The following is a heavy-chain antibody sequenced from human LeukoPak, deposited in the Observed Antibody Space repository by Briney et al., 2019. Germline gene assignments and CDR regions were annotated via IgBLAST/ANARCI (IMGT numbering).Heavy chain of an antibody. Sequence: GGSLRLSCAASGFTFSNYGMHWVRQATGKGLECVAVIWYDGGNKYYADSVKGRFTLSRDNSKNTLYLQMNSLRAEDTAVYYCASYIVAGAFDMWGQGTMVTVSS. CDR3: ASYIVAGAFDM. J-gene: IGHJ3*02. CDR1: GFTFSNYG. V-gene: IGHV3-33*01. CDR2: IWYDGGNK. D-gene: IGHD5-12*01.